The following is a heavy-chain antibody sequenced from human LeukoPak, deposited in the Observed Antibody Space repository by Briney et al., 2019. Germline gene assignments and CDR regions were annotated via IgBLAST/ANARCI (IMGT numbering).Heavy chain of an antibody. D-gene: IGHD4-17*01. Sequence: GGSLRLSCAASGFTFTTYWMSWVRQLPGKGLGWVANINQDGTEKYYVDSVKGRFTISRDNAKNSLELQMNSLRAEDTAVYYCARSRRDGDYLFNAFDLWGQGTMVTVSS. CDR3: ARSRRDGDYLFNAFDL. V-gene: IGHV3-7*01. J-gene: IGHJ3*01. CDR2: INQDGTEK. CDR1: GFTFTTYW.